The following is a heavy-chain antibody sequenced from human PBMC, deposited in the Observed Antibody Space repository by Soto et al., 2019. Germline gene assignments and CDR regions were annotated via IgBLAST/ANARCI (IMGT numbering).Heavy chain of an antibody. CDR1: GFTFSNSG. V-gene: IGHV3-30*18. CDR2: ISYDGSNK. J-gene: IGHJ4*02. Sequence: GGSLRLSCAASGFTFSNSGMHWVRQAPGKGLEWVAVISYDGSNKYYADSVKGRFTISRDNSKNTLYLQMNSLRAEDTAVYYCAKERVYAAYYFDYWGQGTLVTVSS. D-gene: IGHD2-8*01. CDR3: AKERVYAAYYFDY.